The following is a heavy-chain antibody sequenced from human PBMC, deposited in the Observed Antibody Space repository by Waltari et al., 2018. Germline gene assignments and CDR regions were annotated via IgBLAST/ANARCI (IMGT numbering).Heavy chain of an antibody. D-gene: IGHD7-27*01. J-gene: IGHJ3*02. CDR1: GGSISSSSYY. CDR3: AGLGISGRGDI. V-gene: IGHV4-39*07. CDR2: IYYSGST. Sequence: QLQLQESGPGLVKPSETLSLTCPVSGGSISSSSYYWGWIRQPPGKGLEWIGSIYYSGSTYYNPSLKSRVTISVDTSKNQFSLKLSSVTAADTAVYYFAGLGISGRGDIWGQGTMVTVSS.